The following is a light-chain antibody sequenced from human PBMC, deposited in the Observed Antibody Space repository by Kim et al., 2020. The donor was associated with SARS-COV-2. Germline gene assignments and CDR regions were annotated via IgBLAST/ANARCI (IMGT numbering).Light chain of an antibody. V-gene: IGKV1-5*03. J-gene: IGKJ2*01. CDR1: QSISDW. CDR2: KAS. Sequence: SASVGDRVTITCRASQSISDWLAWYQQKPGKAPNLLIYKASSLESGVPSRFSGSGSGTEFTLTISSLQPDDFATYYCQQYNSFPYTFGQGIKLEI. CDR3: QQYNSFPYT.